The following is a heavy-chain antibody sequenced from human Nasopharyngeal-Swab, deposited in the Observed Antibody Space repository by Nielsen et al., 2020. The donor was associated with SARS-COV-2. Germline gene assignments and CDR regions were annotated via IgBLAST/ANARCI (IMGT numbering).Heavy chain of an antibody. J-gene: IGHJ4*02. CDR1: GFTFSSYG. V-gene: IGHV3-33*01. CDR2: IWYDGSNK. Sequence: GGSLRLSCAASGFTFSSYGMHWVRQAPGKGLEWVAVIWYDGSNKYYADSVKGRFTISRDNSKNTLYLQMNSLRAEDTAVYYCARDRTVTTTVYFDYWGPGTLVTVSS. CDR3: ARDRTVTTTVYFDY. D-gene: IGHD4-17*01.